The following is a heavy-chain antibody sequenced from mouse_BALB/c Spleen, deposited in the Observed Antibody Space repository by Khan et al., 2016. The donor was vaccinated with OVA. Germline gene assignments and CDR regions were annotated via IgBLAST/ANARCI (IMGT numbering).Heavy chain of an antibody. Sequence: VQLQESGPGLVAPSQSLSITCTVSGFSLTGYGINWVRQPPGKGLEWLGMIWGDGSTDYNSALKSRLSISKDNSKSQVFLKMNSLQTDDTARYYCARELRIGGFAYWGQGTLVTVSA. V-gene: IGHV2-6-7*01. J-gene: IGHJ3*01. D-gene: IGHD1-1*01. CDR2: IWGDGST. CDR1: GFSLTGYG. CDR3: ARELRIGGFAY.